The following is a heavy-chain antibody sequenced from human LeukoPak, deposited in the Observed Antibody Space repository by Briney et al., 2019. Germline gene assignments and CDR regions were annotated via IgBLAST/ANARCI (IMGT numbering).Heavy chain of an antibody. V-gene: IGHV1-18*01. J-gene: IGHJ4*02. D-gene: IGHD6-19*01. CDR1: GYDFTSVG. CDR2: ISPYNGNT. CDR3: ARARSCSGWYFDY. Sequence: ASVKVSCNAPGYDFTSVGITWVGQAPGQGLEWMGWISPYNGNTRYVQKLQGRVTMTTDTSTSTAYMELRSLRFDDTAVYYCARARSCSGWYFDYWGQGTLVTVSS.